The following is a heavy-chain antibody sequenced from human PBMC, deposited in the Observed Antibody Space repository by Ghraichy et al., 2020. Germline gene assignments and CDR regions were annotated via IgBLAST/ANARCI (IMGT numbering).Heavy chain of an antibody. CDR2: LYSGGTT. J-gene: IGHJ4*02. CDR3: ARGLLRAFDL. V-gene: IGHV3-53*01. Sequence: GGSLRLSCAASGFTVSSNYMSWVRQAPGKGPEWVSVLYSGGTTYYAASVKGRFTISRDNSKNTLYLQMNSLRAEDTAVYYCARGLLRAFDLWGQGTLVTVYS. D-gene: IGHD3-3*01. CDR1: GFTVSSNY.